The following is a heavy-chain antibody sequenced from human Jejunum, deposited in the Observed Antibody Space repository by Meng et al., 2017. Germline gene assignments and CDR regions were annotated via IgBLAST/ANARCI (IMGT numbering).Heavy chain of an antibody. Sequence: VHACGRFYQSWGSLRLPYSPSAFMFSDLYMSWCRHAPGNGLEWLSHITRGSRVYYADSVKGRFTISRDNAKNSLYLQMDSLRADDTAVYYCARVRTGRLLVDHWGQGTLVTVSS. J-gene: IGHJ4*02. V-gene: IGHV3-11*01. D-gene: IGHD1-14*01. CDR2: ITRGSRV. CDR3: ARVRTGRLLVDH. CDR1: AFMFSDLY.